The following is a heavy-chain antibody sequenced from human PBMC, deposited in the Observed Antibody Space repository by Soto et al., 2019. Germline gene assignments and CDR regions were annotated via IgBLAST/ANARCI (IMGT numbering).Heavy chain of an antibody. Sequence: PSETLSLTCTVSGGSISSYYWSWIRQPAGKGLEWIGRIYTSGSTNYNPSLKSRVTMSVDTSKIQFSLKLSSVTAADTAVYYCAREYAGYSYDSFDYWGQGTLVTVSS. CDR2: IYTSGST. V-gene: IGHV4-4*07. CDR1: GGSISSYY. J-gene: IGHJ4*02. D-gene: IGHD5-18*01. CDR3: AREYAGYSYDSFDY.